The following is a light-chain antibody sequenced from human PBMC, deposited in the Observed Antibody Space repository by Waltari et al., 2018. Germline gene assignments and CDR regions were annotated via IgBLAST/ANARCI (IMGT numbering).Light chain of an antibody. J-gene: IGLJ2*01. CDR3: SPYTSSSTYVV. CDR1: SSDVGSYNR. V-gene: IGLV2-18*02. Sequence: QSALTQPPSVSGSPGQSVTISCTGTSSDVGSYNRVSWYQRPPGTAPKLMIYEVSNRPSGVPGRFSGSKAGNTASLTISGLQAEDEADYYCSPYTSSSTYVVFGGGTKLTVL. CDR2: EVS.